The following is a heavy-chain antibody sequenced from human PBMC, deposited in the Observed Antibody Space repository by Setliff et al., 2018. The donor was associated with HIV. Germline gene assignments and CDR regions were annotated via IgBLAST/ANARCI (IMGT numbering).Heavy chain of an antibody. CDR1: GGSFRGYY. CDR3: ARVSQTYYYDSSGYSFDY. D-gene: IGHD3-22*01. V-gene: IGHV4-34*09. J-gene: IGHJ4*02. Sequence: PSETLSLTCAVYGGSFRGYYWNWIRQSPDKGLEWIGEIDHSGSTYYNPSLKSRVSMSVDTSKDQVSLKLSTVTAADTAVYYCARVSQTYYYDSSGYSFDYWGQGTLVTVSS. CDR2: IDHSGST.